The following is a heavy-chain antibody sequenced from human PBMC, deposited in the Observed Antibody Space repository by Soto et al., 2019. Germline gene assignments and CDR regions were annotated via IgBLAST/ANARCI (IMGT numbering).Heavy chain of an antibody. J-gene: IGHJ6*02. D-gene: IGHD4-17*01. CDR1: GYSFTIYC. CDR3: ARQTAKVTTFTNYYYGMDV. CDR2: IDPSDSYT. V-gene: IGHV5-10-1*01. Sequence: GESLKISCKGSGYSFTIYCISLVRQMPGKGLEWMGRIDPSDSYTNYSPSFQDHVTISADKSISTAYLQWSSLKASDTAMYYCARQTAKVTTFTNYYYGMDVWGQGTTVTVSS.